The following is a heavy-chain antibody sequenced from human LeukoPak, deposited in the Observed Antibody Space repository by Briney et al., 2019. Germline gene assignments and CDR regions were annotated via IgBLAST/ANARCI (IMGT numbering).Heavy chain of an antibody. CDR2: IYYSGST. D-gene: IGHD3-16*01. J-gene: IGHJ4*02. CDR3: ARRDYVWDYFDY. V-gene: IGHV4-30-4*01. CDR1: GGSISSGDYY. Sequence: PSQTLSLTCTVSGGSISSGDYYWSWIRQPPGKGLEWIGYIYYSGSTYYNPPLKSRVTISVDTSKNQFSLKLSSVTAADTAVYYCARRDYVWDYFDYWGQGTLVTVSS.